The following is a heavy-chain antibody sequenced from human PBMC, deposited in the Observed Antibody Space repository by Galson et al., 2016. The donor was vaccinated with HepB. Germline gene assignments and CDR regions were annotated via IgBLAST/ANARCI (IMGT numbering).Heavy chain of an antibody. CDR1: GFTVSSNY. Sequence: SLRLSCAASGFTVSSNYVSWVRQAPGKGLEWVSVIYSGGSPYYADSVKGRFTISRDNSKNTLYLQMNSLRAEDTAVYYCARGGRDTAMDYYYYGMDVWGQGTTVTVSS. CDR2: IYSGGSP. J-gene: IGHJ6*02. V-gene: IGHV3-66*01. D-gene: IGHD5-18*01. CDR3: ARGGRDTAMDYYYYGMDV.